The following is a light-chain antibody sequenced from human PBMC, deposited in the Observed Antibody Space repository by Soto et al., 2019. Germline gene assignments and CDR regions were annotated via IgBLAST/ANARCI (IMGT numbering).Light chain of an antibody. CDR2: AAS. Sequence: DIPMTQSPSSLSASVGDRDTITCRASQGISNYLAWYQKKPGKVHKLLIYAASTLQSGVPSRFSGSGSGTDFTLTISSLRPEDLATYYFQKYNSAPLTFGGGTKVEIK. CDR1: QGISNY. J-gene: IGKJ4*01. CDR3: QKYNSAPLT. V-gene: IGKV1-27*01.